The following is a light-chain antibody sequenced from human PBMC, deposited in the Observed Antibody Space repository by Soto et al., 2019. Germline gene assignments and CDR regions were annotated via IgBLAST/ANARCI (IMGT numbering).Light chain of an antibody. J-gene: IGLJ2*01. CDR1: SSNIGSNT. CDR3: VAWDDSLNGYVV. CDR2: SNN. Sequence: QSVLTQPPSASATPGQRVTISCSGSSSNIGSNTVNWYQQLPGTAPKLVIYSNNQRPSGVPDRFSGSKSGTSASLAISGLQSEDEADYYCVAWDDSLNGYVVFGGGTKLTVL. V-gene: IGLV1-44*01.